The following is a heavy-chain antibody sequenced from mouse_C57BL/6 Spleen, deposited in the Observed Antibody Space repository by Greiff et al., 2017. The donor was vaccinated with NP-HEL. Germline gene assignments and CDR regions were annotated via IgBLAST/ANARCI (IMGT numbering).Heavy chain of an antibody. CDR1: GYTFTSYW. Sequence: QVHVKQSGAELVKPGASVKMSCKASGYTFTSYWITWVKQRPGQGLEWIGDIYPGSGSTNYNEKFKSKATLTVDTSSSTAYMQLSSLTSEDSAVYYCAREGMVTDLYYFDYWGQGTTLTVSS. V-gene: IGHV1-55*01. CDR2: IYPGSGST. D-gene: IGHD2-2*01. CDR3: AREGMVTDLYYFDY. J-gene: IGHJ2*01.